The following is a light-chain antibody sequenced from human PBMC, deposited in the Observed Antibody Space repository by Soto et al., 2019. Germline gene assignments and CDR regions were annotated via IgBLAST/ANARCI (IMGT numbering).Light chain of an antibody. Sequence: EILLTQCPATLSLSPGEVATLSCRASQSINSFLACYQQRRGHAPRLLIHGASHRATGIPDRFSGSESGTDSPLTISRLEPEDFAVPNCKQYGGTPRTFGQGTKVDIK. CDR1: QSINSF. J-gene: IGKJ1*01. V-gene: IGKV3-20*01. CDR3: KQYGGTPRT. CDR2: GAS.